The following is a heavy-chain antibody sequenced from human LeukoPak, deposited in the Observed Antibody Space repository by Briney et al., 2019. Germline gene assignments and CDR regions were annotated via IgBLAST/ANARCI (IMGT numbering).Heavy chain of an antibody. V-gene: IGHV3-30-3*01. J-gene: IGHJ4*02. CDR2: ISYDGSNK. Sequence: PGRSLRLSCAASGFTFSSYAMHWVRQAPGKGLEWVAVISYDGSNKYYADSVKGRFTISRDNSKNTLYLQMNSLRAEDTAVYYCARDDWNPPVLRFLEWWGYFDYWGQGTLVTVSS. CDR3: ARDDWNPPVLRFLEWWGYFDY. CDR1: GFTFSSYA. D-gene: IGHD3-3*01.